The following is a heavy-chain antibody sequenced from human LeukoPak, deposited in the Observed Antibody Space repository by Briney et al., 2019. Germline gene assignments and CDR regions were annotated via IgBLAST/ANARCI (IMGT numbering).Heavy chain of an antibody. CDR2: INWNGGST. V-gene: IGHV3-20*04. Sequence: GGSLRLSCAASGFTFSSYSMNWVRQAPGKGLEWVSGINWNGGSTGYADSVKGRFTISRDNAKNSLYLQMNSLRAEDTALYYCARDRRGSSWGYYFDYWGQGTLVTVSS. CDR1: GFTFSSYS. D-gene: IGHD2-15*01. J-gene: IGHJ4*02. CDR3: ARDRRGSSWGYYFDY.